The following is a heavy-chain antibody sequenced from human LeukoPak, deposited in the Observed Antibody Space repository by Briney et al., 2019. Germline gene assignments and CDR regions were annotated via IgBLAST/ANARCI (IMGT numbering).Heavy chain of an antibody. CDR3: AKSRNPTVTRLGYYYGMDV. CDR2: ISGSGGST. V-gene: IGHV3-23*01. D-gene: IGHD4-17*01. Sequence: PGGSLRLSCAASGFTFSSYAMSWVRQAPGKGLEWVSAISGSGGSTYYADSVEGRFTISRDNSKNTLYLQMNSLRAEDTAVYYCAKSRNPTVTRLGYYYGMDVWGKGTTVTVSS. CDR1: GFTFSSYA. J-gene: IGHJ6*04.